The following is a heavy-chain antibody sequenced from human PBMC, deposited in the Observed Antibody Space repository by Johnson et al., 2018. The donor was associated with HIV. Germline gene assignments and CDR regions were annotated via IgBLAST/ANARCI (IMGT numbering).Heavy chain of an antibody. CDR3: ARDGSNFELIMFGGDAFDI. CDR2: ISYDGSNK. D-gene: IGHD3-16*01. J-gene: IGHJ3*02. V-gene: IGHV3-30*04. Sequence: QVQLVESGGGVVQPGRSLRLFCAASGFTFNSYAMHWVRQAPGKGLEWVAVISYDGSNKYYADSVKGRFTISRDNAKNSLYLQMNSLRAEDTAVYYCARDGSNFELIMFGGDAFDIWGQGTKVTVSS. CDR1: GFTFNSYA.